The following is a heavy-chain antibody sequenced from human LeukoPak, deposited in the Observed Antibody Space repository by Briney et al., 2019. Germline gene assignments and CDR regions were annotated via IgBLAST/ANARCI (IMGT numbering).Heavy chain of an antibody. CDR3: TRATAEFDY. J-gene: IGHJ4*02. D-gene: IGHD6-25*01. CDR1: GFTFSSYD. V-gene: IGHV3-30*04. CDR2: ISTDGSNK. Sequence: GGSLRLSCAASGFTFSSYDMHWVRQAPGKGLEWMAVISTDGSNKYYAYPAKGRFTISRDHSQNSLFLQMNSLTAEDTAVYYCTRATAEFDYWGQGTLVTVSS.